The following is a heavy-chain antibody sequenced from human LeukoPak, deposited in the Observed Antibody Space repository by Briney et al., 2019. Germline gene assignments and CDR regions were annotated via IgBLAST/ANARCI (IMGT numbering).Heavy chain of an antibody. CDR2: ISGSGGST. CDR3: AKDRGEYQLVQGPWFDP. V-gene: IGHV3-23*01. J-gene: IGHJ5*02. CDR1: GFTFSSYA. Sequence: GGSLRLSCAASGFTFSSYAMSWVRQAPGKGLEWVSAISGSGGSTYYADSVKGRFTISRDNSKNTLYLQMNSLRAEDTAVYYCAKDRGEYQLVQGPWFDPWGQGTLVTVSS. D-gene: IGHD6-13*01.